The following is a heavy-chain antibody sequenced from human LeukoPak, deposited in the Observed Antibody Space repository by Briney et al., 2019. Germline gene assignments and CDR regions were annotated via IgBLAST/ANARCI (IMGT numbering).Heavy chain of an antibody. Sequence: GESLKISCKVSGYSFASYWIGWVRQMSGKGLEWMGIIHPNDDSTIYSPSFQGQVTISADKSISTAYLQWSTLKASDTVIYYCARHNNWGFDYWDRGTLVTVSS. V-gene: IGHV5-51*01. D-gene: IGHD7-27*01. J-gene: IGHJ4*02. CDR1: GYSFASYW. CDR3: ARHNNWGFDY. CDR2: IHPNDDST.